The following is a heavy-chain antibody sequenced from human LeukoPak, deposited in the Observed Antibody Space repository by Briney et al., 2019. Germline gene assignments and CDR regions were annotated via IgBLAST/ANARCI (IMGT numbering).Heavy chain of an antibody. J-gene: IGHJ6*03. CDR3: ARSVYSYGPNYYYYMDV. CDR2: IKQDVSEK. Sequence: GGSLRLSCVVSGFSFSSYWMNWVRQAPGKGLECVANIKQDVSEKYYVDSVKGRFTISRDNAKNSLYLQMNNLRAEDTAVYYCARSVYSYGPNYYYYMDVWGKGTTVTVSS. CDR1: GFSFSSYW. V-gene: IGHV3-7*01. D-gene: IGHD5-18*01.